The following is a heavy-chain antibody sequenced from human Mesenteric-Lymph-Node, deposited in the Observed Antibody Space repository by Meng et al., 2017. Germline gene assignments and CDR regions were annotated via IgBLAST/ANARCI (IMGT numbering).Heavy chain of an antibody. J-gene: IGHJ4*02. CDR3: ARDSSGWYHLFDY. D-gene: IGHD6-19*01. Sequence: SVKVSCKASGGTFSSYAISWVRQAPGQGLEWMGGIIPIFGTANYAQKFQGRVTITADKSTSTAYMELSSLRSEDTAVYYCARDSSGWYHLFDYWGQGTLVTVSS. CDR2: IIPIFGTA. V-gene: IGHV1-69*06. CDR1: GGTFSSYA.